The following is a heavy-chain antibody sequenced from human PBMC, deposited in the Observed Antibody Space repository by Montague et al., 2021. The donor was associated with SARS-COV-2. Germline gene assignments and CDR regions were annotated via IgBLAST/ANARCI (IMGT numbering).Heavy chain of an antibody. CDR2: INTSGST. V-gene: IGHV4-61*02. Sequence: TRSLTCTVSGGSISSGSYYWSWIRQPAGKGLEWIGRINTSGSTNYKPSLKSRVTISVDTSKNQFSLKLSSVTTADTAVYYCARELVVVAASGTNWFDPWGQGTLVTVSS. CDR1: GGSISSGSYY. D-gene: IGHD2-15*01. J-gene: IGHJ5*02. CDR3: ARELVVVAASGTNWFDP.